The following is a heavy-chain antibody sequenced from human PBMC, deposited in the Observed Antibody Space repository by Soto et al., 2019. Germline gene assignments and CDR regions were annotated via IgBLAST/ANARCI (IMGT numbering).Heavy chain of an antibody. J-gene: IGHJ4*02. CDR2: IKQDGSGK. CDR1: GFTYSNYS. CDR3: ARDPFDY. Sequence: GGSLRLSCAASGFTYSNYSRSWVRQVPGKGLEWVGSIKQDGSGKFRVDSVKGRFTVSRDNGYKSLYLQMDSLRAEDAAVYYCARDPFDYWGQGILVTVSS. V-gene: IGHV3-7*01.